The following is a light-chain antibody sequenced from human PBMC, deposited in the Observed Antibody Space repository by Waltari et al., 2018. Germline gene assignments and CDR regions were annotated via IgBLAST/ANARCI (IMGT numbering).Light chain of an antibody. CDR3: GTWDASLGGI. Sequence: QSVLTQPPSVSAAPGQTVTIYCSADSSKFGNNYVSWYQHFPGTAPKLLIYENNRRPSGIPDRFSGSKSGTSATLGITGLQTGDEADYYCGTWDASLGGIFGTGTKVTVL. V-gene: IGLV1-51*02. CDR1: SSKFGNNY. CDR2: ENN. J-gene: IGLJ1*01.